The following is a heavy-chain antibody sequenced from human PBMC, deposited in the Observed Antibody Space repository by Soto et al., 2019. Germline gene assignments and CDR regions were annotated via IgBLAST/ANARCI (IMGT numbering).Heavy chain of an antibody. CDR2: ISYSGST. D-gene: IGHD3-10*01. CDR3: ARHSPYGSGSYYYYYYGMDV. V-gene: IGHV4-39*01. Sequence: SETLSLTCTVSGGSISSDSYYWGWIRQSPEKGLEWIASISYSGSTYYNLTLKSRVTISVDTSKNQFSLKLSSVTAADTAVYYCARHSPYGSGSYYYYYYGMDVWGQGTTVTVSS. J-gene: IGHJ6*02. CDR1: GGSISSDSYY.